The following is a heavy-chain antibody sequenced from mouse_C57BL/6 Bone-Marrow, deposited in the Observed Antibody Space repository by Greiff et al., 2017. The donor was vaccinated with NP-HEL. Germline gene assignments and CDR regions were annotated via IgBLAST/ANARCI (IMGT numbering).Heavy chain of an antibody. D-gene: IGHD2-1*01. CDR2: IYPGDGDT. V-gene: IGHV1-82*01. Sequence: VKLMESGPELVKPGASVKISCKASGYAFSSSWMNWVKQRPGKGLEWIGRIYPGDGDTNYNGKFKGKATLTADKSSSTAYMQLSSLTSEDSAVYFCARSPGGNPFAYWGQGTLVTVSA. J-gene: IGHJ3*01. CDR1: GYAFSSSW. CDR3: ARSPGGNPFAY.